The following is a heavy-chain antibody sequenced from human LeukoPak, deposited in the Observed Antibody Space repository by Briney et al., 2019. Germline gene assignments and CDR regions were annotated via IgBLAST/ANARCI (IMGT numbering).Heavy chain of an antibody. Sequence: GGSLRLSCAASGFTFGVYVMSWVRQAPGKGLEWVGFISRKADGGTTEYAAAVKGRFTISRDDSKSIAYLQMNSLKSEDTAVYYCTRDSTYEFWSGYIPYYYYGIDVWGQGTTVTVSS. CDR3: TRDSTYEFWSGYIPYYYYGIDV. CDR2: ISRKADGGTT. D-gene: IGHD3-3*01. V-gene: IGHV3-49*04. J-gene: IGHJ6*02. CDR1: GFTFGVYV.